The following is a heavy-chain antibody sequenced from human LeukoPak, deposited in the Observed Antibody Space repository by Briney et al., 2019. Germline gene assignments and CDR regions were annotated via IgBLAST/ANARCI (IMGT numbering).Heavy chain of an antibody. Sequence: ASVKVSCKASGGTVSSYAISWVRQAPGQGLEWMGGGMPIFGTANYAKKFQGRVTITADESTSTAYMELSSLRSEDTAVYYCARRWHYSNYVLVFDPWGQGTLVTVSS. CDR2: GMPIFGTA. CDR3: ARRWHYSNYVLVFDP. J-gene: IGHJ5*02. D-gene: IGHD4-11*01. CDR1: GGTVSSYA. V-gene: IGHV1-69*13.